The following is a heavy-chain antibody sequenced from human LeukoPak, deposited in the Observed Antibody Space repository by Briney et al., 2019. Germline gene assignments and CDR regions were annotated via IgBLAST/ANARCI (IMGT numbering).Heavy chain of an antibody. Sequence: SQTLSLTCTVSGGSISSGSYYWSWIRQPAGKGLEWIGRIYTSGSTNYNPSLKSRVTISVDTSKNQFSLKLSSVTAADTAVYYCARDLGYSSGWYGFGSWFDPWGQGTLVTVSS. V-gene: IGHV4-61*02. CDR1: GGSISSGSYY. CDR2: IYTSGST. CDR3: ARDLGYSSGWYGFGSWFDP. D-gene: IGHD6-19*01. J-gene: IGHJ5*02.